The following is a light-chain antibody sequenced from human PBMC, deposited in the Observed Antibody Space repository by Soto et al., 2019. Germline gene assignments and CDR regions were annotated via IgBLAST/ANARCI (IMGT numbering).Light chain of an antibody. V-gene: IGKV1-5*03. CDR2: RAS. Sequence: DIPMTQSPSTLSASVGDRVTITCRASHSIRSYLARYQQIPGKAHKLLIHRASYLESGVPSRFSGSGSETDFTLAIGSLQPEDYATYFCQQYYIYPPAFGPGTNVQIK. CDR1: HSIRSY. CDR3: QQYYIYPPA. J-gene: IGKJ3*01.